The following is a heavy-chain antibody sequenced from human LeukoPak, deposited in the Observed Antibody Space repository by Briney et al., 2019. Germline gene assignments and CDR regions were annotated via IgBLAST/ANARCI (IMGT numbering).Heavy chain of an antibody. V-gene: IGHV4-34*01. D-gene: IGHD6-19*01. CDR2: INHSVGT. Sequence: SETLSLTCSVYSGSFSGYYWSWIRQPPGKGLEWIGEINHSVGTNYNPSLKSRVTMSLDTSKNQFSLKLSSVTAADTAVYYCARLAVAGRRPSRDYWGQGTLVTVSS. CDR1: SGSFSGYY. CDR3: ARLAVAGRRPSRDY. J-gene: IGHJ4*02.